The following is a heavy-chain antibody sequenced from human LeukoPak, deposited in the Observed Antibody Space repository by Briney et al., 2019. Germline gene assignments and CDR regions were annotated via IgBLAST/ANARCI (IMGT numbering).Heavy chain of an antibody. V-gene: IGHV4-59*01. J-gene: IGHJ4*02. D-gene: IGHD1-7*01. CDR1: GGSISPYY. CDR3: ARGGNWNYEN. Sequence: PSETLSLTCTVSGGSISPYYWSWIRQPPGKGLEWIGCIYYSGSTNYNPSLKSRVTISVDTSKNQFSMKVSSVTAADTAVYYCARGGNWNYENWGQGTLVTVSS. CDR2: IYYSGST.